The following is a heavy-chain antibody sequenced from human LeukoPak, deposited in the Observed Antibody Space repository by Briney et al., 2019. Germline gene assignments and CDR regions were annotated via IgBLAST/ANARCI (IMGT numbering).Heavy chain of an antibody. CDR3: TTQKYCTNGVCRPYVNDY. CDR2: IRSKANSYAT. V-gene: IGHV3-73*01. Sequence: GGSLRLSCAASGFTFSGSAMHWVRQASGKGLEWVGRIRSKANSYATAYAASVKGRFTISRDDSKNTAYLQMNSLKTEDTAVYYCTTQKYCTNGVCRPYVNDYWGQGTLVTVSS. CDR1: GFTFSGSA. J-gene: IGHJ4*02. D-gene: IGHD2-8*01.